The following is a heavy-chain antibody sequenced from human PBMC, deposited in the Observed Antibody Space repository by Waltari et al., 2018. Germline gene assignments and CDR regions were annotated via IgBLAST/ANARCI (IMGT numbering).Heavy chain of an antibody. CDR2: IFSGGST. Sequence: VQMVESGGGLMQPGGSLRLSCEASGFAVSSNYMSWVRQAPGKGLKGVSVIFSGGSTYYADSVKGRFSISRDNSKNTLYLQMNSLRVEDTAIYYCARGIGSGNSLGYWGQGTLVTVSS. CDR3: ARGIGSGNSLGY. CDR1: GFAVSSNY. V-gene: IGHV3-53*01. D-gene: IGHD2-15*01. J-gene: IGHJ4*02.